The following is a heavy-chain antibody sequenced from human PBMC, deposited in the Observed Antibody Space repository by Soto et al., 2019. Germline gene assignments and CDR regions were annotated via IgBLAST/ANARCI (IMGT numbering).Heavy chain of an antibody. V-gene: IGHV3-7*01. CDR3: ARDQYDCWSGYYTPGAFDI. J-gene: IGHJ3*02. Sequence: GESLKISCAASGFTFSSYWMSWVRQAPGKGLEWVANIKQDGSEKYYVDAVKGRFTISRDNAKNSLYLQMNSLRAEDTAVYYCARDQYDCWSGYYTPGAFDIWGQGTMVTVSS. CDR1: GFTFSSYW. CDR2: IKQDGSEK. D-gene: IGHD3-3*01.